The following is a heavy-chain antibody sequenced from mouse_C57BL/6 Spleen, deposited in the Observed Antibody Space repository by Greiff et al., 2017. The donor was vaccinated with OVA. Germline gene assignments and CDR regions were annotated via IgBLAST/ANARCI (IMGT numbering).Heavy chain of an antibody. CDR3: ARSYDGYYGGAMDY. D-gene: IGHD2-3*01. Sequence: VQLQQPGAELVKPGASVKLSCKASGYTFTSYWMHWVKQRPGQGLEWIGMIHPNSGSTNYNEKFKSKATLTVDKSSSTAYMQLSSLTSEDSAVYYCARSYDGYYGGAMDYWGQGTSVTVSS. J-gene: IGHJ4*01. V-gene: IGHV1-64*01. CDR2: IHPNSGST. CDR1: GYTFTSYW.